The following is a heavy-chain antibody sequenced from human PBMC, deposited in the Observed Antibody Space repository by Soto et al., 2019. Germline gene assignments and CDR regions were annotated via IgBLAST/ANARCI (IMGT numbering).Heavy chain of an antibody. CDR3: ARTGTYSSSLRQYSGMAL. D-gene: IGHD6-13*01. V-gene: IGHV1-69*01. CDR2: IVPILGTP. CDR1: GGSFDNFI. J-gene: IGHJ6*02. Sequence: QVQLVQSGAEVKEPGSSVRVSCKASGGSFDNFIMNWVRQTPGQGLEWMGGIVPILGTPTYAERVKGRVTTSAPGSTSTTYMALTRLRPEDTAVYYGARTGTYSSSLRQYSGMALWGQGTTVTVS.